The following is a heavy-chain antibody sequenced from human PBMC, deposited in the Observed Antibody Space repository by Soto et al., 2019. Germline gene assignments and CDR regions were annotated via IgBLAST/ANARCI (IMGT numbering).Heavy chain of an antibody. D-gene: IGHD1-26*01. CDR3: AREATDHDAFDI. CDR1: GIGVSDYE. CDR2: ISCVGIIK. Sequence: PGGSLRLSCAASGIGVSDYELHWVRQAPGKGLEWVAIISCVGIIKYYADSGKGRFTISKHSAENTVSLQMSSLRAEDTAVFYCAREATDHDAFDIWGQGTMVTVSS. V-gene: IGHV3-30-3*01. J-gene: IGHJ3*02.